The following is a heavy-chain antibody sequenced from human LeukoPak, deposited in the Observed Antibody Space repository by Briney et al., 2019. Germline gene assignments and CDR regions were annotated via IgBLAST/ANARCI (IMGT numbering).Heavy chain of an antibody. CDR1: GYTFTSYA. Sequence: GASVKVSCKASGYTFTSYAMNWVRQAPGQGLEWMGWINTNTGNPTYAQGFTGRFVFSLDTSVSTAYLQISSLKAEDTAVYYCAREKSPRFWSGHPYPSDYWSQGTLVTVYS. CDR2: INTNTGNP. V-gene: IGHV7-4-1*02. D-gene: IGHD3-3*01. CDR3: AREKSPRFWSGHPYPSDY. J-gene: IGHJ4*02.